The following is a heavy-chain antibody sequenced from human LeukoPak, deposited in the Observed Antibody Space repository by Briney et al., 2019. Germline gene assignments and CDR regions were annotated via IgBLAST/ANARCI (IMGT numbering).Heavy chain of an antibody. CDR3: ARHGRSIAAADY. V-gene: IGHV4-34*01. CDR1: GGSFSGYY. J-gene: IGHJ4*02. D-gene: IGHD6-13*01. Sequence: SETLSLTCAVYGGSFSGYYWSWIRQPPGKGLEWIGEINHSGSTNYNPSLKSRVTISVDTSKNQFSLKLSSVTAADTAVYYCARHGRSIAAADYWGQGTLVTVSS. CDR2: INHSGST.